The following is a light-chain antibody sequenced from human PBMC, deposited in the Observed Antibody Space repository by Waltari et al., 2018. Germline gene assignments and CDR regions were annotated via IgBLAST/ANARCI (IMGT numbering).Light chain of an antibody. V-gene: IGKV1-5*03. J-gene: IGKJ1*01. CDR1: QSISSW. CDR2: KSS. Sequence: DIQMTQSPSTLSASVVDRVTITCRASQSISSWLAWYQQKPGKAPKLLIYKSSSLESGVPSRFSGSGAGTEFTLTISSLQPDDFATYYCQQYNSLWTFGQGTKVEIK. CDR3: QQYNSLWT.